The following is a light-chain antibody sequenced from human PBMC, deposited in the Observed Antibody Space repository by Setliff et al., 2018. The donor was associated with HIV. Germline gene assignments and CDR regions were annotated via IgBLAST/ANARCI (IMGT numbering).Light chain of an antibody. CDR3: SSYSINNLYV. Sequence: QSALTQPASVSGSPGQSITISCTGTSSDIGSSNFVSWYQQHPGKAPKVMIYNADKRPSGVSNRFSGSKSGNTASLTISGLQTEDEADYYCSSYSINNLYVFATGTKV. J-gene: IGLJ1*01. CDR2: NAD. V-gene: IGLV2-14*03. CDR1: SSDIGSSNF.